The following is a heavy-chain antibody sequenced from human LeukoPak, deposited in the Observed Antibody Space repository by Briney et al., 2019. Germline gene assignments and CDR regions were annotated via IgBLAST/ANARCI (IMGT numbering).Heavy chain of an antibody. Sequence: ASVKVSCTASGYTFTSYGISWVRQAPGQGLEWMGWISAYNGNTNYAQKLQGRVTMTTDTSTSTAYMELRSLRSDDTAVYYCARVPPRRYYYDSSGYYDLVYWGQGTLVTVSS. V-gene: IGHV1-18*01. CDR2: ISAYNGNT. CDR3: ARVPPRRYYYDSSGYYDLVY. CDR1: GYTFTSYG. J-gene: IGHJ4*02. D-gene: IGHD3-22*01.